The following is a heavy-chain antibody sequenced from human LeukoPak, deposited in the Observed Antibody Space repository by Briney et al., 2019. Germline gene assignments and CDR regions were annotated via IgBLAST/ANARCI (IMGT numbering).Heavy chain of an antibody. CDR2: VNHSGST. CDR3: ARCRYDFWSGYRALDY. V-gene: IGHV4-34*01. J-gene: IGHJ4*02. D-gene: IGHD3-3*01. Sequence: SETLSLTCAVYGGSFSGYNWSWICHPPGQGLGRVGEVNHSGSTNYNPSLKSRVTISVDTSKNQFSLKLSSVSGADTAVYYCARCRYDFWSGYRALDYWGQGTLVTVSS. CDR1: GGSFSGYN.